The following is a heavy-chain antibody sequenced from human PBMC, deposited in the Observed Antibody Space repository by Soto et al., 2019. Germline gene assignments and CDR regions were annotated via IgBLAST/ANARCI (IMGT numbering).Heavy chain of an antibody. V-gene: IGHV3-11*01. J-gene: IGHJ4*02. CDR3: ARLAWQREHDY. D-gene: IGHD6-25*01. Sequence: QVQLVESGGGLVKPGGSLRLSCAASGFTFSDYYMTWIRQAPGKGLEWISYISSSGSTIHYADSVKGRFTISRDNARNSRYLQMNSLRADDTAVFYCARLAWQREHDYWGQGTLVTVSS. CDR1: GFTFSDYY. CDR2: ISSSGSTI.